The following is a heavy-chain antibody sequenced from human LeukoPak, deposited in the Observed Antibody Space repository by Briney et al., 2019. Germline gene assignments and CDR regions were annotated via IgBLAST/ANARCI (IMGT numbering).Heavy chain of an antibody. CDR3: ARGIRRGYSWFDP. D-gene: IGHD2-15*01. J-gene: IGHJ5*02. CDR1: GYTFTTYD. V-gene: IGHV1-8*01. CDR2: MNPNSGNT. Sequence: GASVKVSCKASGYTFTTYDINWVRQATGQELEWMGWMNPNSGNTGYAQKFQGRVTMTTNTYISTAYMELSSLRSEDTAIYYCARGIRRGYSWFDPWGQGTLVTVSS.